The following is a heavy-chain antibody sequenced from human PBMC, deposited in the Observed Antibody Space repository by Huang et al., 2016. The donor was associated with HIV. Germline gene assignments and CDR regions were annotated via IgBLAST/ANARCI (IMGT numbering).Heavy chain of an antibody. CDR2: IYYSGDT. CDR1: GASITSGGYY. Sequence: QVRLQESGPGLVKPSQTLSLTCTVSGASITSGGYYWSWVRQPPGKGLEWIGYIYYSGDTYDSPSLTSRATISVDTSRTHFSLKLSSVTAADTAVYFCARVAFTTVFRGFDYWGQGTLVTVSS. CDR3: ARVAFTTVFRGFDY. D-gene: IGHD4-17*01. V-gene: IGHV4-30-4*08. J-gene: IGHJ4*02.